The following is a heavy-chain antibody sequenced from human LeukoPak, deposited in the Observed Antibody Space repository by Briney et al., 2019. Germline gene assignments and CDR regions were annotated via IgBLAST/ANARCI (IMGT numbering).Heavy chain of an antibody. CDR3: SQGSAQYYDC. V-gene: IGHV3-15*07. D-gene: IGHD2/OR15-2a*01. CDR2: IKRKSAGGTT. Sequence: PGGSLRLSCAVSGLTLSNVWMNWVRQAPGKGLEWVGRIKRKSAGGTTDFAAPVKGRFTISRDDSKNTLYLQMNSLTSDDTGVYNCSQGSAQYYDCWGQGTLVTVSS. CDR1: GLTLSNVW. J-gene: IGHJ4*02.